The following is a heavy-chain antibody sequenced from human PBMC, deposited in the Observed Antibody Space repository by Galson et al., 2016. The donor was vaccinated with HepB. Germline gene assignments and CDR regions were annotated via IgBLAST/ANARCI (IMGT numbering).Heavy chain of an antibody. Sequence: SVKVSCKASGYTFTTYGFSWVQQAPGQGLEWMGWISAYNGDTNYAQRLQDRVTMTTDTSTSTAYMELRSLRSDDTAVYYCARSIVGATYYFDYWGQGTLVTVSS. J-gene: IGHJ4*02. CDR3: ARSIVGATYYFDY. V-gene: IGHV1-18*04. CDR2: ISAYNGDT. CDR1: GYTFTTYG. D-gene: IGHD1-26*01.